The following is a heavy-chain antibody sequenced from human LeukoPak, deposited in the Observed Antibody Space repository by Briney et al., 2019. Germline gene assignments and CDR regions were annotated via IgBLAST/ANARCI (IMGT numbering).Heavy chain of an antibody. D-gene: IGHD3-10*01. CDR2: ISSSGGAT. CDR1: GFTFSSFA. V-gene: IGHV3-23*01. J-gene: IGHJ4*02. CDR3: AKNYGSGTYYNYFDS. Sequence: PGGSLRLSCAASGFTFSSFAMSWVRRAPGKGLDWVSSISSSGGATYYADSVKGRFSISRDNSANTLYLQINSLRAEDTAVFYCAKNYGSGTYYNYFDSWGQGTLVTVPS.